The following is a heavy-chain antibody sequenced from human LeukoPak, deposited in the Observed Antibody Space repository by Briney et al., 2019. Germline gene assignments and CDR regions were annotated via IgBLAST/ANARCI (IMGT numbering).Heavy chain of an antibody. CDR3: AREYYDFWSGYYPPDY. V-gene: IGHV3-30*04. CDR1: GFTFSSYA. Sequence: GGSLRLSRAASGFTFSSYAMHWVRQAPGKGLEWVAVISYDGSNKYYADSVKGRFTISRDNFKNTLYLQMNSLRAEDTAVYYCAREYYDFWSGYYPPDYWGQGTLVTVSS. CDR2: ISYDGSNK. D-gene: IGHD3-3*01. J-gene: IGHJ4*02.